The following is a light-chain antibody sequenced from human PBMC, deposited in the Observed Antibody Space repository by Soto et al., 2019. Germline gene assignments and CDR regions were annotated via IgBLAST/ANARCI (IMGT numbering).Light chain of an antibody. J-gene: IGKJ4*01. Sequence: ETVMTQSPATLSVTPGERATLSCRASQSISSNLAWFQQKPGQAPRLLIYDASTMATGFPARFSGSGSGTEFTLTISSLQSEDFAVYYCQQYNNWPLTFGGGSMVDVK. CDR3: QQYNNWPLT. V-gene: IGKV3-15*01. CDR1: QSISSN. CDR2: DAS.